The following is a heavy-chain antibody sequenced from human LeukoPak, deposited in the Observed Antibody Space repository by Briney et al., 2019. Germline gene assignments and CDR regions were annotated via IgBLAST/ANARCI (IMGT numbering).Heavy chain of an antibody. CDR2: ISSSSSYI. CDR3: ARPRRYGSGSFVDYFDY. CDR1: GFTFSSYS. V-gene: IGHV3-21*01. D-gene: IGHD3-10*01. J-gene: IGHJ4*02. Sequence: GGSLRLSCAASGFTFSSYSMNWVRQAPGKGLEWVSSISSSSSYIYYADSVKGRFTISRDNAKNSLYLQMNSLRAEDTAVYYCARPRRYGSGSFVDYFDYWGQGTLVTVSS.